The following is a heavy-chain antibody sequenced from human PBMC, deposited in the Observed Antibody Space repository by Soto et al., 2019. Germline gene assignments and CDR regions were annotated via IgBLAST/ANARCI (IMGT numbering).Heavy chain of an antibody. CDR1: GFSFSSYA. V-gene: IGHV3-64D*08. Sequence: PGGSLRLSCSASGFSFSSYAMHWVRQAPGKGLEYVSTISSNGDSTYYADSVKGRFTISRDNSKNTLYLQMSSLRDEDTAVYYCLKDRFASSDLFDYWGQGTLVTV. D-gene: IGHD6-6*01. CDR3: LKDRFASSDLFDY. J-gene: IGHJ4*02. CDR2: ISSNGDST.